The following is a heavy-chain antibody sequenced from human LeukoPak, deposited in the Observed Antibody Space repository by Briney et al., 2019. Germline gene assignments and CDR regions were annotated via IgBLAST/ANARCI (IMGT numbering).Heavy chain of an antibody. CDR1: GSTFSNYH. CDR3: ARDPSTVHGFYHYYMDV. CDR2: INPSGVNT. Sequence: ASVKVSCKPSGSTFSNYHLHWVRQAPGQGLEWMAVINPSGVNTGYAQKFQGRLTMTRDTSTSTVYMDLRSLISEDTAVYYCARDPSTVHGFYHYYMDVWGKGTTVTVSS. V-gene: IGHV1-46*01. J-gene: IGHJ6*03. D-gene: IGHD2/OR15-2a*01.